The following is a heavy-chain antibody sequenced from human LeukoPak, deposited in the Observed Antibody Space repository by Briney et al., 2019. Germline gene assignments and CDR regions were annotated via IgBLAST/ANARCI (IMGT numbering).Heavy chain of an antibody. J-gene: IGHJ3*02. CDR1: GFTLDDYA. D-gene: IGHD3-3*01. CDR3: AKVRVVISSHGAFDI. V-gene: IGHV3-9*01. CDR2: INWNSGNI. Sequence: GGSLRLSCAASGFTLDDYAMHWVRQVPGKGLEWVSVINWNSGNIAYADSVKGRFTISRDNAKNSLYLQMNSLRAEDTALYYCAKVRVVISSHGAFDIWGQGTMVTVSS.